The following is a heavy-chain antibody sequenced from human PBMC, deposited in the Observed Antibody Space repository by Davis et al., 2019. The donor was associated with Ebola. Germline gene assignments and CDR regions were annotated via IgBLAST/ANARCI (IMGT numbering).Heavy chain of an antibody. CDR2: ISSSGGST. CDR3: ARGPSTGNSFSY. J-gene: IGHJ4*02. Sequence: GESLKISCAASEFTFSSYTMGWVRQAPGKGLEWVSGISSSGGSTYYADSVKGRFTISRDNSKNTLYLQMNSLRAEDTAVYYCARGPSTGNSFSYWGQGTLATVSS. V-gene: IGHV3-23*01. D-gene: IGHD6-13*01. CDR1: EFTFSSYT.